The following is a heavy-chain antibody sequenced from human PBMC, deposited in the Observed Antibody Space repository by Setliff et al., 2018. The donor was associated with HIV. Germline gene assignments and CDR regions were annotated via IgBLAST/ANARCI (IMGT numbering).Heavy chain of an antibody. CDR1: GGFISGSSYY. D-gene: IGHD6-19*01. CDR3: ARILGSHYYYGMDV. J-gene: IGHJ6*02. V-gene: IGHV4-61*05. Sequence: SETLSLTCNVSGGFISGSSYYWGWIRQPPGKGLEWIGHIYSSGATNYNPSLKSRVFISADTSKNELSLILSSVTAADTAVYFCARILGSHYYYGMDVWGPGTTVTVSS. CDR2: IYSSGAT.